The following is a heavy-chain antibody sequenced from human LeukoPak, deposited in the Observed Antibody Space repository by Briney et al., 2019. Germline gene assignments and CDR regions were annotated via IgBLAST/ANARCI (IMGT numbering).Heavy chain of an antibody. Sequence: KPSETLSLTCTVSGGSISSSGYYWGWIRQPPGKGLEWIGTFYYSGSTYYNPSLKSRVTISVDTSKNQFSLKLSSVTAADTAVYYCAREGGNGWFDPWGQGTLVTVSS. J-gene: IGHJ5*02. V-gene: IGHV4-39*07. D-gene: IGHD4-23*01. CDR3: AREGGNGWFDP. CDR2: FYYSGST. CDR1: GGSISSSGYY.